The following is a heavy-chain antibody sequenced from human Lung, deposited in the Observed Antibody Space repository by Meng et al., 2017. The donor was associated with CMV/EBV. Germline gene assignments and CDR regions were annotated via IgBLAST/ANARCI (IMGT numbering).Heavy chain of an antibody. CDR3: ARLSDDILTGYFVPPFDY. D-gene: IGHD3-9*01. Sequence: KVSXEAPGYNFWIGWVRQMPGKGLEWMGIIYLRDSETKYSPSFQGQVTISADKSINTAYLQWSSLKASDTAMYYCARLSDDILTGYFVPPFDYWGQGTLVTVSS. CDR2: IYLRDSET. CDR1: GYNFW. V-gene: IGHV5-51*01. J-gene: IGHJ4*02.